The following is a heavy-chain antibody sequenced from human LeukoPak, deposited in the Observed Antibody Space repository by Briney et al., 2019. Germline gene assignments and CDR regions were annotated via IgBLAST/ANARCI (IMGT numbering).Heavy chain of an antibody. D-gene: IGHD2-21*02. V-gene: IGHV3-30*03. CDR2: ISYDGSNK. CDR3: GRGGTADDMDYLRT. Sequence: GRSLRLSCEASGFTFSSYGMHWVRQAPGQGLEWVAVISYDGSNKYYADYVKGRFTISRDNSKKTLYLQMNSLRAEDTAVYYCGRGGTADDMDYLRTWGQGSLVTVPS. CDR1: GFTFSSYG. J-gene: IGHJ4*02.